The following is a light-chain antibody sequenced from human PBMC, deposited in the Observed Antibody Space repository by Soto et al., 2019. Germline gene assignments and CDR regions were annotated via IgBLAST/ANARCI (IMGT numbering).Light chain of an antibody. CDR2: GAS. V-gene: IGKV3-20*01. Sequence: EIVLTQSPGTLSLSPGERATLSCRASQSVSSSYLAWYQQKPGQAPRLLIYGASNRATGIPDRISGSGSGTDSTLTISRLEPEDFAVYYCQQYGSSPWTFGQGTKVDIK. J-gene: IGKJ1*01. CDR3: QQYGSSPWT. CDR1: QSVSSSY.